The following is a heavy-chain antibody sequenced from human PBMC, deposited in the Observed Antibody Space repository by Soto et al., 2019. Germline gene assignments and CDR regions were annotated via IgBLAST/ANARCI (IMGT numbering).Heavy chain of an antibody. Sequence: QVQLQESGPGLVKPSQTLSLTCTVSGGSISSGDYYWSWIRQHPGKGLEWIGYIYYSGSTYYNPSLKSRVTISGDTYKNQFSLKLSSVTAADTAVYYCARNDYGDQKPPVPDYWGQGTLVTVSS. CDR2: IYYSGST. CDR1: GGSISSGDYY. CDR3: ARNDYGDQKPPVPDY. D-gene: IGHD4-17*01. V-gene: IGHV4-30-4*01. J-gene: IGHJ4*02.